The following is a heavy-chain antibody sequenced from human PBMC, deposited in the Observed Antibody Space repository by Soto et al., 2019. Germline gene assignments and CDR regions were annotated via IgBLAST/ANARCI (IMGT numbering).Heavy chain of an antibody. Sequence: SVKVSCKASGGTFSSYSISWVRQAPGQGLEWMGGIIPIFDTANYAQRFQGRVTITADESTSTAYMELSSLRSEDTAMFYCARARTIVGSTTYPGAFDIWGQGTMVTVSS. CDR1: GGTFSSYS. V-gene: IGHV1-69*13. CDR2: IIPIFDTA. D-gene: IGHD1-26*01. CDR3: ARARTIVGSTTYPGAFDI. J-gene: IGHJ3*02.